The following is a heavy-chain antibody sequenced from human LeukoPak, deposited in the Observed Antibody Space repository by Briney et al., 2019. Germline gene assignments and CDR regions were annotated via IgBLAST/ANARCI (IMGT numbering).Heavy chain of an antibody. D-gene: IGHD3-3*01. V-gene: IGHV4-39*01. CDR3: ARSMGFLEWLLPGSYYYYGMDV. CDR1: GGSISSSSYY. CDR2: IYYSGST. J-gene: IGHJ6*02. Sequence: SETLSLTCTVSGGSISSSSYYWGWIRQPPGKGLEWIGSIYYSGSTYYNPSLKSRVTISVDTSKNQFSLKLSSVTAADTAVYYCARSMGFLEWLLPGSYYYYGMDVWGQGTTVTVSS.